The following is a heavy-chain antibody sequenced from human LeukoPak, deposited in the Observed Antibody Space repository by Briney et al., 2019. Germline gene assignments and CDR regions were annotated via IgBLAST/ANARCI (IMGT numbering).Heavy chain of an antibody. CDR1: GYTFTGYY. CDR3: ARDLAADFDY. V-gene: IGHV1-2*02. J-gene: IGHJ4*02. Sequence: ASVRVSCKASGYTFTGYYMHWVRQVLGQGLEWMGWINPNSGVTKYAQMFQGRVTMTRDTSINTAYMELSRLRSDDTAIYYCARDLAADFDYWGQGTLVTVSS. D-gene: IGHD6-13*01. CDR2: INPNSGVT.